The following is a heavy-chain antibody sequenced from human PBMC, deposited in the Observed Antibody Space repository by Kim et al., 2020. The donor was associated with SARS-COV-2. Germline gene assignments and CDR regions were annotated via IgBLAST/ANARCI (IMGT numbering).Heavy chain of an antibody. J-gene: IGHJ5*02. Sequence: GGSLRLSCVASGFPFTTYTMNWVRQAPGKGLEWVSDISGSGRSTYYADSVKGRFTVSRDNAKNTLYLQMNSLRVEDTAVYYCAKELRVGRETTGGEFFNSWGQGTLVTVSS. CDR1: GFPFTTYT. CDR3: AKELRVGRETTGGEFFNS. D-gene: IGHD3-10*01. CDR2: ISGSGRST. V-gene: IGHV3-23*01.